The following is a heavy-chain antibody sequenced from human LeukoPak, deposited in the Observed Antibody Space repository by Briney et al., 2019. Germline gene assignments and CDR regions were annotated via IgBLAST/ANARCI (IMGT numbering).Heavy chain of an antibody. CDR3: AKDLPPIGYCSSTSCPPGLFDY. CDR2: ISYDGSNK. CDR1: GFTFSSYG. D-gene: IGHD2-2*01. V-gene: IGHV3-30*18. J-gene: IGHJ4*02. Sequence: PGGSLRLSCAASGFTFSSYGMHWVRQAPGKGLEWVAVISYDGSNKYHADSVKGRFTISRDNSKNTLYLQMNGLRAEDTAVYYCAKDLPPIGYCSSTSCPPGLFDYWGQGTLVTVSS.